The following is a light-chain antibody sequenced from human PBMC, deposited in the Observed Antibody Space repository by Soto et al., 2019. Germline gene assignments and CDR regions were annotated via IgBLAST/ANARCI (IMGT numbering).Light chain of an antibody. CDR1: QGISSY. Sequence: DIPLTQSPSFLSASVGDRVTITCRASQGISSYFAWYQQKPGKAPKLLIYAVSTLKSGVPSRFSGSASGTEFTLTISSLQPEDFATYYCQQLNSYRLTFGGGTKVEIK. J-gene: IGKJ4*01. V-gene: IGKV1-9*01. CDR3: QQLNSYRLT. CDR2: AVS.